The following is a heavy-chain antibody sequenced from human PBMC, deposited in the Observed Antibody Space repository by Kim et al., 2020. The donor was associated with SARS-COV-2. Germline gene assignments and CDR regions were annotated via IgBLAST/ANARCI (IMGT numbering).Heavy chain of an antibody. J-gene: IGHJ4*02. V-gene: IGHV3-30*01. CDR3: ARPVCSGGSCYPYYFDY. D-gene: IGHD2-15*01. Sequence: KGRFTISRDNSQNTLYLQMNSLRAEDTAVYYCARPVCSGGSCYPYYFDYWGQGTLVTVSS.